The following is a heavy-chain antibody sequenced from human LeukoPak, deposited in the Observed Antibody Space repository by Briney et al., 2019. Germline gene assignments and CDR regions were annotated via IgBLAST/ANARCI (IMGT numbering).Heavy chain of an antibody. CDR1: GGTFSSYA. V-gene: IGHV1-69*13. CDR2: IIPIFGTA. J-gene: IGHJ5*02. D-gene: IGHD5-12*01. Sequence: SVKVSCKASGGTFSSYAISWVRQAPGQGLEWMGGIIPIFGTANYAQKFQGRVTITADESTSTAYMELSSLRSEDTAVYYCASDARLNWFDPWAREPWSPSPQ. CDR3: ASDARLNWFDP.